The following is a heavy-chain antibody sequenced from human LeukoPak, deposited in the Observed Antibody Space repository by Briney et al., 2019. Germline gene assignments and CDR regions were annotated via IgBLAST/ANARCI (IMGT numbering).Heavy chain of an antibody. J-gene: IGHJ6*03. CDR3: ARCGYGNYYYYYMDV. CDR1: GYTFTSYD. CDR2: MNPNSGNT. V-gene: IGHV1-8*01. D-gene: IGHD3-22*01. Sequence: ASVKVSCKASGYTFTSYDINRVRQATGQGLEWMGWMNPNSGNTGYAQKFQGRVTMTRNTSISTAYMELSSLRSEDTAVYYCARCGYGNYYYYYMDVWGKGTTVTVSS.